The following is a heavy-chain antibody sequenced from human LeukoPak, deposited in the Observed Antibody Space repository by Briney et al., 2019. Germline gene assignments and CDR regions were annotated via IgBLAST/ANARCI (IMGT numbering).Heavy chain of an antibody. D-gene: IGHD3-22*01. Sequence: SETLSLTCTVSGGSISSSSYYWGWIRQPPGKGLEWIGYIYISGSTNYNPSLKSRVTISVDTSKNQFSLKLSSVTAADTAVYYCARGPRITMVEVVHFDYWGQGALVTVSS. CDR3: ARGPRITMVEVVHFDY. V-gene: IGHV4-61*05. CDR2: IYISGST. CDR1: GGSISSSSYY. J-gene: IGHJ4*02.